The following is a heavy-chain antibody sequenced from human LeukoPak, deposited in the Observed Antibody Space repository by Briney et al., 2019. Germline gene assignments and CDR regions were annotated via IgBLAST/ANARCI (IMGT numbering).Heavy chain of an antibody. J-gene: IGHJ4*02. CDR2: IYYTGST. V-gene: IGHV4-61*01. CDR1: GGSISSGSYY. D-gene: IGHD5-12*01. Sequence: SETLSLTCTVSGGSISSGSYYWSWIRQPPGKGLEWLGSIYYTGSTNYHPSLKSRVTISLDTSKNQFSLKLSSVTAADTAVYYCARGSGYVYYWGQGTLVTVSS. CDR3: ARGSGYVYY.